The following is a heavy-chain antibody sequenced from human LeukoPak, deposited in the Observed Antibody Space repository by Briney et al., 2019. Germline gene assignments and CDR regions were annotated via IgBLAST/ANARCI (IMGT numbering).Heavy chain of an antibody. D-gene: IGHD3-9*01. J-gene: IGHJ3*02. V-gene: IGHV4-59*01. CDR3: ARVGLFSYDILTGYFPNAFDI. CDR2: ICYSGST. Sequence: MTSETLSLTCTVSGGSISSYYWSWIRQPPGKGLEWIEYICYSGSTNYNPSLKSRVTISVDTSKNQFSLKLSSVTAADTAVYYCARVGLFSYDILTGYFPNAFDIWGQGTMVTVSS. CDR1: GGSISSYY.